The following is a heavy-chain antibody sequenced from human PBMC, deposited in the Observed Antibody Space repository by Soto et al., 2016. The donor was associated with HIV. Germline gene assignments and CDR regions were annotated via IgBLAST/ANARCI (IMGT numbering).Heavy chain of an antibody. V-gene: IGHV3-9*03. J-gene: IGHJ4*02. CDR1: GFTFDDYA. Sequence: EVQLVESGGGLVQPGRSLRLSCAASGFTFDDYAMHWVRQAPGKGLEWVSGISWNSGSIGYADSVKGRFTISRGNAKNSLYLQMNSLRAEDMALYYCAKARGYYYGHYYFDYWGQGTLVTVSS. CDR3: AKARGYYYGHYYFDY. D-gene: IGHD3-10*01. CDR2: ISWNSGSI.